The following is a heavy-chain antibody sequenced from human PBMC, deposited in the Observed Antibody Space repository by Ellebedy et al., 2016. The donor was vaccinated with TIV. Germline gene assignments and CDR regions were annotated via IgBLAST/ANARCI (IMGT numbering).Heavy chain of an antibody. CDR2: IYYSGST. D-gene: IGHD3-10*01. V-gene: IGHV4-59*08. CDR3: ARPSLGSGNHYYYYGMDV. CDR1: GGSISSYY. J-gene: IGHJ6*02. Sequence: MPSETLSLTCTVSGGSISSYYWSWIRQPPGKGLEWIGYIYYSGSTNYNPSLKSRVTISVDTSKNPFSLKLSSVTAADTAVYYCARPSLGSGNHYYYYGMDVWGQGTTVTVSS.